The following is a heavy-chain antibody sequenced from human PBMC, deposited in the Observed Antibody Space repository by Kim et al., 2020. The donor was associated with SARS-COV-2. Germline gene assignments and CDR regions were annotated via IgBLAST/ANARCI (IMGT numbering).Heavy chain of an antibody. CDR3: ARGQYGDYELGY. J-gene: IGHJ4*02. Sequence: YSQKFQGRVTITRDTSASTAYMELSSLRSEDTAVYYCARGQYGDYELGYWGQGTLVTVSS. D-gene: IGHD4-17*01. V-gene: IGHV1-3*01.